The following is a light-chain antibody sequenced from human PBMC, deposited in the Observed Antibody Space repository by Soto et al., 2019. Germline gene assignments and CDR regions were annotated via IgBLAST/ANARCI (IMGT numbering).Light chain of an antibody. J-gene: IGLJ1*01. V-gene: IGLV1-44*01. CDR1: SSNIGSNT. CDR2: SNN. CDR3: AAWDDSLNGYV. Sequence: VLTQPPSASGTPGQRVTISCSGSSSNIGSNTVNWYQQLPGTAPKLLIYSNNQRPSGVPDRFSGSKSGTSASLAISGLQSEDEADYYCAAWDDSLNGYVFXTGTKLTVL.